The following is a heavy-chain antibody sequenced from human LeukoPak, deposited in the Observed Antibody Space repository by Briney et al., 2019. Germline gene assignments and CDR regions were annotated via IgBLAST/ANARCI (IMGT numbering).Heavy chain of an antibody. D-gene: IGHD5-12*01. CDR1: GGSISSGGYS. J-gene: IGHJ4*02. CDR3: ARARATMVPYFDY. Sequence: SETLSLTCAVSGGSISSGGYSWSWVRQPPGRGLEWIGYIYNSGSTYYNPSRKSRITITVYRAKKQLSLKLSSVTAADTAVYYCARARATMVPYFDYWGQGTLVTVSS. V-gene: IGHV4-30-2*01. CDR2: IYNSGST.